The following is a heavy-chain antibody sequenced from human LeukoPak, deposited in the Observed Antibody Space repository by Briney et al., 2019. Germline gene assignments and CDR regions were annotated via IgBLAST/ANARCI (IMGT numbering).Heavy chain of an antibody. D-gene: IGHD3-3*01. CDR2: IWYDGSNK. CDR3: ARDRQDLWSGYPKYYFDY. J-gene: IGHJ4*02. Sequence: PGRSLRLSCVASGFTFSSYGMHWVRQAPGKGLEWVAVIWYDGSNKCYADSVKGRFTISRDNPKNTLYLQMNSLRAEDTAVYYCARDRQDLWSGYPKYYFDYWGQGTLVTVSS. V-gene: IGHV3-33*01. CDR1: GFTFSSYG.